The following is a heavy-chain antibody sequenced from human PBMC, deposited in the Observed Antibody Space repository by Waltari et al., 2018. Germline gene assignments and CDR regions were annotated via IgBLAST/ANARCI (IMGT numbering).Heavy chain of an antibody. V-gene: IGHV1-18*01. D-gene: IGHD6-13*01. CDR2: ISAYNGNT. CDR1: GFLFSNYG. J-gene: IGHJ4*02. CDR3: ARDDVESSSFGGF. Sequence: QLQLVQSGAEVKKPGASVKVSCKGSGFLFSNYGITWVRQAPGQGLEWMGLISAYNGNTNYEQKFQGRVTMTTDTSTSTAYMELRSLRSDDTAVYYCARDDVESSSFGGFWGQGTLVTVSS.